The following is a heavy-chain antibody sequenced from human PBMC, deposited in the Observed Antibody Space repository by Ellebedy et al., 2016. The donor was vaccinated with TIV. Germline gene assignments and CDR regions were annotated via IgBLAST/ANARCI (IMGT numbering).Heavy chain of an antibody. D-gene: IGHD3-16*02. CDR3: AREGGAAATPYRWSDP. Sequence: AASVKVSCKASGYNFVSYAMHWVRQAPGQRLEWMGWISPGEGITKYSEMFQGRVTITSDTSANTVYMELTSLRFEDTAVYYCAREGGAAATPYRWSDPWGRGTLVTVSS. J-gene: IGHJ5*02. CDR2: ISPGEGIT. V-gene: IGHV1-3*01. CDR1: GYNFVSYA.